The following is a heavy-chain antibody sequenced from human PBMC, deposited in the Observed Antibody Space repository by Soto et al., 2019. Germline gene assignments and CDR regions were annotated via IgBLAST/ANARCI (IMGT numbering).Heavy chain of an antibody. V-gene: IGHV4-39*01. D-gene: IGHD3-22*01. Sequence: PSETLSLTCTVFGVSISSSSYFWGWIRQPPGKGLEWIGSIYYSGSTYYNPSLKSRVTISVDTSKNQISLKLSSVTAADTAVYYCARLETLYYYERSGYHYYYWGHGTLVTVSS. CDR3: ARLETLYYYERSGYHYYY. CDR2: IYYSGST. J-gene: IGHJ4*01. CDR1: GVSISSSSYF.